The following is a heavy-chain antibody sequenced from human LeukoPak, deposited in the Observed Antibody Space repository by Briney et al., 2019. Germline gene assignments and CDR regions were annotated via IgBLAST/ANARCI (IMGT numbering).Heavy chain of an antibody. CDR1: GYTFTGYY. J-gene: IGHJ4*02. CDR2: INPNSGGT. D-gene: IGHD3-10*01. Sequence: ASVKVSCKASGYTFTGYYMHWVRQAPGQGLEWMGWINPNSGGTNYAQKFQGRVTMTRDTSISTAYMELSRLRSDDTAVYYCARATYYCGSDFDYWGQGTLVTVSS. V-gene: IGHV1-2*02. CDR3: ARATYYCGSDFDY.